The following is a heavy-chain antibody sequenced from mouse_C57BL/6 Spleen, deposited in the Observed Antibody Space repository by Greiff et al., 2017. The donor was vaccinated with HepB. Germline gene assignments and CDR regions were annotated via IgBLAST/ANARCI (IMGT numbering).Heavy chain of an antibody. CDR2: VNPNNGGT. CDR3: ASSSYDFDY. D-gene: IGHD1-1*01. J-gene: IGHJ2*01. CDR1: GYTFTDYY. V-gene: IGHV1-26*01. Sequence: VQLQQSGPELVRPGASVKISCKASGYTFTDYYMNWVKQSHGKGLEWIGDVNPNNGGTSYNQKFKGKATLTVDKSSCTAYMELRSLTSEDSAVYYCASSSYDFDYWGQGTTLTVSS.